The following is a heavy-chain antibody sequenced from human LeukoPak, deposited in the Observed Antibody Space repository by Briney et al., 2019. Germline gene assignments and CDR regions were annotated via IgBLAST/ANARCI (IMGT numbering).Heavy chain of an antibody. CDR3: AKDGNPRYYYDSSGYYGRGGRAEYFQH. J-gene: IGHJ1*01. CDR2: ISGSGGST. D-gene: IGHD3-22*01. CDR1: GFTFSSYA. V-gene: IGHV3-23*01. Sequence: GGSLRLSCAASGFTFSSYAMSWVRQAPGKGLEWVSAISGSGGSTYYADSVKGRFTISRDNSKNTLYLQMNSLRAEDTAVYYCAKDGNPRYYYDSSGYYGRGGRAEYFQHWGQGTLVTVSS.